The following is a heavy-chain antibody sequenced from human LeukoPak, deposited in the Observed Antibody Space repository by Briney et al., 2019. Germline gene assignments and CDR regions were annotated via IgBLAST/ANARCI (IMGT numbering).Heavy chain of an antibody. Sequence: PGRSLRLSCAASGFTFSSYGMHWVRQAPGKGLEWVSVISGSADTTYYADSVKGRFTISRDNSKNTLYLQMNSLRAEDTAVYYCARTRYITWFGPWGQGTLVTVSS. CDR3: ARTRYITWFGP. CDR1: GFTFSSYG. D-gene: IGHD3-10*01. V-gene: IGHV3-23*01. CDR2: ISGSADTT. J-gene: IGHJ5*02.